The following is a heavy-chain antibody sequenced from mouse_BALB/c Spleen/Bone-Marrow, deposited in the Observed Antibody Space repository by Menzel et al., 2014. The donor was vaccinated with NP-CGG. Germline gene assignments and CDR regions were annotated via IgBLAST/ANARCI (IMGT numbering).Heavy chain of an antibody. CDR1: GFSLTSYG. D-gene: IGHD1-1*02. CDR2: IWSDGST. Sequence: VHLVESGPGLVSPSQRLSITCTISGFSLTSYGVHWVRQPPGKGMEWLVVIWSDGSTTYNSALKSRLSISKDNSKSQVFLKMNSLQTDDTAMYYCARQKYGYAMDYWGQGTSVTVSS. J-gene: IGHJ4*01. V-gene: IGHV2-6-1*01. CDR3: ARQKYGYAMDY.